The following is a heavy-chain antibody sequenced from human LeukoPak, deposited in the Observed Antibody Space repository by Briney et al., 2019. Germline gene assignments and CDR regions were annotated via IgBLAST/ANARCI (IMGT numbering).Heavy chain of an antibody. CDR1: GFTFNIHA. Sequence: GRSLRLSCAASGFTFNIHAMHWVRQAPGKGLEWVAVLSSDRSNKYYADSVKGRFTISRDNAKNSLFLQMNSLRAEDTAVYYCARVLRYCSGGNCYSGGLGYMDVWGKGTTVTISS. D-gene: IGHD2-15*01. CDR3: ARVLRYCSGGNCYSGGLGYMDV. CDR2: LSSDRSNK. V-gene: IGHV3-30*04. J-gene: IGHJ6*03.